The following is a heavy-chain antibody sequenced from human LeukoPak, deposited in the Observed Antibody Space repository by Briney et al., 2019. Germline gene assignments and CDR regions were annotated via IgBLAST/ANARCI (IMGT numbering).Heavy chain of an antibody. CDR2: ISSSSSI. D-gene: IGHD2-2*01. Sequence: GGSLRLSCAASGFSFSSYSMNWVRQAPGKGLEWVSYISSSSSIYYVDSVKGRFAISRDNAKNSLDLQMNSLRAEDTAVYYCARAGSTSNAAFDIWGQGTMVTVSS. CDR1: GFSFSSYS. V-gene: IGHV3-48*04. J-gene: IGHJ3*02. CDR3: ARAGSTSNAAFDI.